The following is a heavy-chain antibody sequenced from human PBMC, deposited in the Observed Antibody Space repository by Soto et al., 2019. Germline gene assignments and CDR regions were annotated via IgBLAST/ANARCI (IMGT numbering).Heavy chain of an antibody. CDR1: GFTFRSYY. CDR3: AKGNIAVAGQFDY. CDR2: ISYDGSNK. V-gene: IGHV3-30*18. J-gene: IGHJ4*02. D-gene: IGHD6-19*01. Sequence: LSCAAPGFTFRSYYMHGVRPAPGKGLEWVAVISYDGSNKYYADSVKGRFTISRDNSKNTLYLQMNSLRAEDTAVYYCAKGNIAVAGQFDYWGQGTLVTVSS.